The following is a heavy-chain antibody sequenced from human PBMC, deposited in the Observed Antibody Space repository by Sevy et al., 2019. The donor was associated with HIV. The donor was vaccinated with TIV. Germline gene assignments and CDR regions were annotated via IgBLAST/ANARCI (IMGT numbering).Heavy chain of an antibody. CDR1: GFSFSNAW. CDR2: IRSKTGGGTT. V-gene: IGHV3-15*01. CDR3: TTDHRRDGIVVVPFEY. D-gene: IGHD3-22*01. Sequence: GGSLRLSCAASGFSFSNAWMSWVRQAPGKGLEWVGRIRSKTGGGTTDFAAFAKGKFTISRDDSKDTLYLQMNSLKTADTAVYDCTTDHRRDGIVVVPFEYWGQGTLVTVSS. J-gene: IGHJ4*02.